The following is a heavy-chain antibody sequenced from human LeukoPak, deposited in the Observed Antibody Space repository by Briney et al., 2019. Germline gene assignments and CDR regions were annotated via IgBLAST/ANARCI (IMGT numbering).Heavy chain of an antibody. CDR2: INHSGST. J-gene: IGHJ4*02. D-gene: IGHD5-18*01. CDR1: GGSFSGYY. V-gene: IGHV4-34*01. Sequence: SETLSLTCAVYGGSFSGYYWSWIRQPPGKGLEWIGEINHSGSTNYNPSLKSRVTISVDTSKNQFSLKLSSVTAADTAVYYCATWIQLWSRFDYWGQGTLVTVSS. CDR3: ATWIQLWSRFDY.